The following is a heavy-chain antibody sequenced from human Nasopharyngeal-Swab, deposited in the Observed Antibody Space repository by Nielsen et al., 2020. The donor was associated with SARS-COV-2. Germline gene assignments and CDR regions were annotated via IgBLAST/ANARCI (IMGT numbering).Heavy chain of an antibody. CDR1: GFTFSSYA. CDR2: ISYDGSNK. Sequence: GEPLKISCAASGFTFSSYAMHWVRQAPGKGLEWVAVISYDGSNKYYADSVKGRFTISRDNSKNTLYLQMNSLRAEDTAVYYCARVLGDYGDSWGQGTLVTVSS. J-gene: IGHJ4*02. V-gene: IGHV3-30-3*01. D-gene: IGHD1-26*01. CDR3: ARVLGDYGDS.